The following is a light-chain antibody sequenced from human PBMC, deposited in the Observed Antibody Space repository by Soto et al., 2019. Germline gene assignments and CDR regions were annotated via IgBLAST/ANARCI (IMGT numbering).Light chain of an antibody. CDR3: SSYTSSSTYV. V-gene: IGLV2-14*01. CDR1: SSDVGGYIY. Sequence: QSALTQPASVSGSPGQSITISCTGTSSDVGGYIYVSWYQQRPGKAPKLMIYDASNRPSGVSNRFSGSKSGNTASLTISGLQAEDEADYYCSSYTSSSTYVFGTGTKLTVL. CDR2: DAS. J-gene: IGLJ1*01.